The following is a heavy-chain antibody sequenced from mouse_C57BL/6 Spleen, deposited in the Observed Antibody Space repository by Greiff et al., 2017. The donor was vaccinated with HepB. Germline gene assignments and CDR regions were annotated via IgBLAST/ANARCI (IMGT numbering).Heavy chain of an antibody. CDR3: TRGEYGDYVFYAMDY. D-gene: IGHD2-13*01. Sequence: VQLQQSGAELVRPGASVTLSCKASGYTFTDYEMHWVKQTPVHGLEWIGAIDPETGGTAYNQKFKGKAILTADKSSSTAYMELRSLTSEDSAVYYCTRGEYGDYVFYAMDYWGQGTSVTVSS. J-gene: IGHJ4*01. CDR2: IDPETGGT. V-gene: IGHV1-15*01. CDR1: GYTFTDYE.